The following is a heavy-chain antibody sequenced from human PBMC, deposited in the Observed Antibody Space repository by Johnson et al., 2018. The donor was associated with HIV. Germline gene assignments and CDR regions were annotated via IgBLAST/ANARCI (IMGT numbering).Heavy chain of an antibody. J-gene: IGHJ3*02. CDR1: GFSFDDYG. D-gene: IGHD3-10*01. V-gene: IGHV3-20*04. CDR2: INWNGDTT. CDR3: ARARGFGGPGSPGAFDI. Sequence: VQLVESGGGVVWPGGSLRLSCAASGFSFDDYGMNWVRQAPGKGLEWVSGINWNGDTTGYVESVKGRFTISRDNAKNSLYLQMNSLIAEDTALYYCARARGFGGPGSPGAFDIWGQGTMVTVSS.